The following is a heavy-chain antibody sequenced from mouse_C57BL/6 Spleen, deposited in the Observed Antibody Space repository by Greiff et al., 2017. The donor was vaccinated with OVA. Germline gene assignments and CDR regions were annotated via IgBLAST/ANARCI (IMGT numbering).Heavy chain of an antibody. V-gene: IGHV1-80*01. J-gene: IGHJ2*01. CDR2: IYPGDGDT. CDR3: ARGYYGNSVY. Sequence: VQGVESGAELVKPGASVKISCKASGYAFSSYWMNWVKQRPGKGLEWIGQIYPGDGDTNYNGKFKGKATLTADKSSSTAYMQLSSLTSEDSAVYFCARGYYGNSVYWGQGTTLTVSS. D-gene: IGHD1-1*01. CDR1: GYAFSSYW.